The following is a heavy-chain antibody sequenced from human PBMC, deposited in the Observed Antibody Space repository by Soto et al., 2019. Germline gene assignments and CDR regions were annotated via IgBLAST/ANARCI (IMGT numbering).Heavy chain of an antibody. CDR1: GGSISSSSYY. CDR2: IYYNENT. D-gene: IGHD1-26*01. J-gene: IGHJ4*02. CDR3: ASLSYSGSYYLHPFDY. V-gene: IGHV4-39*01. Sequence: SETLSLTCTVSGGSISSSSYYWGWIRQPPGKGLEWIGSIYYNENTYSNPSLRGRVTISVDTSKNQFSLKLSSVTAADTAAYFCASLSYSGSYYLHPFDYWGQGTLVTVSS.